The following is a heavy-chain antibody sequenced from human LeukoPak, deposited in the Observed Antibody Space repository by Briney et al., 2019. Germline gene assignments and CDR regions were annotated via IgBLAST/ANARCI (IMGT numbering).Heavy chain of an antibody. Sequence: GGSLRLSCAASGFTVSSNYMSSVRQGPGKGLEWVSVIYSGGSTYYADSVKGRFTISRDNSKNTLYLQMNSLRAEDTAVYYCARDRYCSGGSCYPPGYYYYMDVWGQGTTVTVSS. CDR3: ARDRYCSGGSCYPPGYYYYMDV. CDR2: IYSGGST. D-gene: IGHD2-15*01. CDR1: GFTVSSNY. J-gene: IGHJ6*03. V-gene: IGHV3-53*01.